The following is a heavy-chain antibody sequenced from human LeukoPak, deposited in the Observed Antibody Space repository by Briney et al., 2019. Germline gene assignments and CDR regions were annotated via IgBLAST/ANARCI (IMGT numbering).Heavy chain of an antibody. CDR2: ISGSSSTI. CDR1: GFTFSTYS. V-gene: IGHV3-48*04. Sequence: PGGSLRLSCVASGFTFSTYSMNWVRQAPGKGLEWVSYISGSSSTIYYADSVKGRFTISRDNAKNSLFLQMNSLRAEDTAVYYCAREYCTGANCYFGPGINWFAPWGQGTLVTVSS. CDR3: AREYCTGANCYFGPGINWFAP. D-gene: IGHD2-21*02. J-gene: IGHJ5*02.